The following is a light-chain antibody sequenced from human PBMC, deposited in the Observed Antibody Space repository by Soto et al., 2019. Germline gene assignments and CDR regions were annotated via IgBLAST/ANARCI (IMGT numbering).Light chain of an antibody. J-gene: IGLJ2*01. CDR3: SSYAGSNNTV. CDR2: KVS. CDR1: SSDVGGYNY. Sequence: QSVLTQPPSASGSPGQSVTISCTGTSSDVGGYNYVSWYQQHPGKAPKLMIYKVSKRPSGVPDRFSGSKSGNTASLTVSGLQAEDEADYYCSSYAGSNNTVFGGGTKLTVL. V-gene: IGLV2-8*01.